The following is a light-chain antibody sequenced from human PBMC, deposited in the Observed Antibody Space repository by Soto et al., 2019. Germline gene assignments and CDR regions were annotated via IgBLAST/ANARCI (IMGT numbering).Light chain of an antibody. V-gene: IGKV2-28*01. Sequence: DIVMTQSPLSLPVTPGEPASISCSSSQSLLQSNGYNYLDWYLQKPGQSPQLLIYFGSYRASGVADRVSGSGSGTDFTLKIRRVEAEDVGVYYCMPSQQSPHTFCQGNKVE. J-gene: IGKJ1*01. CDR2: FGS. CDR1: QSLLQSNGYNY. CDR3: MPSQQSPHT.